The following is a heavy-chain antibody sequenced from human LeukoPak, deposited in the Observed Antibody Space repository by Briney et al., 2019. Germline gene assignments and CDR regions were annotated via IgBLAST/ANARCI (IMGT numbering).Heavy chain of an antibody. CDR1: GGSFSGYY. Sequence: SETLSLTCAVYGGSFSGYYWSWIRQPPGKGLEWMGEINHSGSTNYNPSLKSRVTISVDTSKNQFSLKLSSVTAADTAVYYCARGNRRSRYGSSTSCSRAGGFDPGAREPWSPSPQ. D-gene: IGHD2-2*01. J-gene: IGHJ5*02. CDR2: INHSGST. CDR3: ARGNRRSRYGSSTSCSRAGGFDP. V-gene: IGHV4-34*01.